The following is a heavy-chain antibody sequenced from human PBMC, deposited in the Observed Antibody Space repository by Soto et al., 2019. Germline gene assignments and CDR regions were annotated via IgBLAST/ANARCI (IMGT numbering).Heavy chain of an antibody. V-gene: IGHV3-64*04. CDR2: ISSDGDIT. Sequence: PGGSLRLSCSASGFTFSEYSMHWVRQAPGKGLQYVSTISSDGDITYYADSVKGRFTISRDNSKNTLYLQMNSLRPEDTAVYYCARDEHDLTLDYWGQGTLVTVSS. J-gene: IGHJ4*02. CDR3: ARDEHDLTLDY. D-gene: IGHD2-21*02. CDR1: GFTFSEYS.